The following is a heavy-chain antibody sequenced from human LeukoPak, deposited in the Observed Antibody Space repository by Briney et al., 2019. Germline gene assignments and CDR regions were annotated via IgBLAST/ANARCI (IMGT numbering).Heavy chain of an antibody. CDR2: IVVGSGDT. CDR1: GFTFTYSA. Sequence: GTSVKVSCKASGFTFTYSAVQWVRQARGQRLEWIGWIVVGSGDTDYAQKFQERATITRDMSTSTAYMELSSLRSGDTAVYYCAAAGNWNAFDIWGQGTMVTVSS. CDR3: AAAGNWNAFDI. J-gene: IGHJ3*02. D-gene: IGHD1-1*01. V-gene: IGHV1-58*01.